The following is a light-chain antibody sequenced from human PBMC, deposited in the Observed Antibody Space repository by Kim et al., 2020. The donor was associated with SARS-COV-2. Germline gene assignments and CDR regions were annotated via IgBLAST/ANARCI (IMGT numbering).Light chain of an antibody. CDR3: SSYTTSGTLV. J-gene: IGLJ2*01. V-gene: IGLV2-14*03. CDR1: SSDIGDSKH. CDR2: DIT. Sequence: QSALTQPASLSGSRGQSITISCIGSSSDIGDSKHVCWYQQHPGKAPKLIIYDITNRPSGLSSRFSGSKSGNTASLTISGLQDEDEAVYYCSSYTTSGTLVFGGGTKVTVL.